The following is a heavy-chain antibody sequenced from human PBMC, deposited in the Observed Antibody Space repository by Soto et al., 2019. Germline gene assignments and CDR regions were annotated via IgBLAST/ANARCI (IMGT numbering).Heavy chain of an antibody. CDR1: GGSLRDYF. J-gene: IGHJ4*02. V-gene: IGHV4-59*01. CDR3: ARVGGDDFGDSGDFNY. CDR2: IYYSGRT. Sequence: SETLSLTCTVSGGSLRDYFWTWIRQPPGKGLEWIGYIYYSGRTNYNPSLKSRVSISVDTSKNHFSLQLRSVTAADTAVYYCARVGGDDFGDSGDFNYWGQGTLVTVSS. D-gene: IGHD4-17*01.